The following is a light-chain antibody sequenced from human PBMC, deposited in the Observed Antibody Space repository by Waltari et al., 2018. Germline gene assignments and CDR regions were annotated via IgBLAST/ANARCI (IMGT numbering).Light chain of an antibody. CDR2: YDS. J-gene: IGLJ3*02. CDR1: NVGSKS. CDR3: QVWDDVTDSGV. Sequence: YVLTQPPSVSVDPGKTDRVTSGGDNVGSKSGNWYQLKPGQAPGLVMFYDSDRPSEIPERFSGSNSGNTATLTISWVEAGDEADYHCQVWDDVTDSGVFGGGTKLTVL. V-gene: IGLV3-21*04.